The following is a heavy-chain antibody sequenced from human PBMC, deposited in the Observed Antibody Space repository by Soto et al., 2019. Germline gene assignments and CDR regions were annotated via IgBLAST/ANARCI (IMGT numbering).Heavy chain of an antibody. Sequence: GGSLRLSCAASGFTFSSYGMHWVRQAPGKGLEWVAVIWYDGSNKYYADSGKGRFTISRDNSKNTLYLQMNSLRAEDTAVYYCARGSEDDYGDYVRGFDYWGQGTLVTVSS. J-gene: IGHJ4*02. CDR1: GFTFSSYG. CDR2: IWYDGSNK. V-gene: IGHV3-33*01. D-gene: IGHD4-17*01. CDR3: ARGSEDDYGDYVRGFDY.